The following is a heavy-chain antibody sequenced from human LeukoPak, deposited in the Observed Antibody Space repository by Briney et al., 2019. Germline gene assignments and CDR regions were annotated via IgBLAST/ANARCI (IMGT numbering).Heavy chain of an antibody. CDR2: IFHSGST. CDR1: GGSLSSNNW. Sequence: KPSGTLSLTCAVSGGSLSSNNWWSWVRQPPGKGLEWIGEIFHSGSTNYNPSLKSRVTISVDKSKNQFSLKLNSVTAADTAVYYCARAAVAGNNFDYWGQGTLVTASS. D-gene: IGHD6-19*01. J-gene: IGHJ4*02. V-gene: IGHV4-4*02. CDR3: ARAAVAGNNFDY.